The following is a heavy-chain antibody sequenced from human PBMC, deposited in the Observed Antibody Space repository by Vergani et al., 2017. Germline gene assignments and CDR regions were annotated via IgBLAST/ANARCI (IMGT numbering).Heavy chain of an antibody. CDR3: ARRGDTAMGNYYYYYMDV. V-gene: IGHV5-10-1*03. CDR2: IDPSDSYT. Sequence: EVQLVQSGAEVKKPGESLRISCKGSGYSFTSYWISWVRQMPGKGLEWMGRIDPSDSYTNYSPSFQGHVTISADKSISTAYLQWSSLKASATAMYYWARRGDTAMGNYYYYYMDVWGKGTTVTVSS. D-gene: IGHD5-18*01. CDR1: GYSFTSYW. J-gene: IGHJ6*03.